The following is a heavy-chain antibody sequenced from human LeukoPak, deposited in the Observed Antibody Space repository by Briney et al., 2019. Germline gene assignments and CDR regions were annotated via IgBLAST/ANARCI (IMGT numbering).Heavy chain of an antibody. V-gene: IGHV3-48*01. CDR2: ISSSSSTI. J-gene: IGHJ2*01. CDR3: ARDLGNWEKREWYFDL. D-gene: IGHD1-1*01. CDR1: GFTFSSYS. Sequence: GGSLRLSCAASGFTFSSYSMNWVRQAPGKGLEWVSYISSSSSTISYADSVKGRFIISRDNAKNSLYLQMNSLRAEDVAVYYCARDLGNWEKREWYFDLWGRGTLVTVSS.